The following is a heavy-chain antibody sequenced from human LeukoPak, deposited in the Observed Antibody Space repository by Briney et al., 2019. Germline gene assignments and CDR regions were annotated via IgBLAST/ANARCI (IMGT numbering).Heavy chain of an antibody. V-gene: IGHV4-31*03. J-gene: IGHJ4*02. Sequence: SQTLSLTCTVSGGSISSGGYYWSWIRQHPGKGLEWIGYIYYSGSTYYNPSLKSRVTISVDTSKNQFSLKLSSVTAADTAVYYCARVYDSWSGYYSFDYWGQGTLVTVSS. CDR2: IYYSGST. CDR1: GGSISSGGYY. CDR3: ARVYDSWSGYYSFDY. D-gene: IGHD3-3*01.